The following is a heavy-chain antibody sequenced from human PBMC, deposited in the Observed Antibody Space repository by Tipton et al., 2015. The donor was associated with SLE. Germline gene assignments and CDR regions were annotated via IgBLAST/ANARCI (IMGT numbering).Heavy chain of an antibody. V-gene: IGHV4-34*01. CDR1: GESFSGYY. D-gene: IGHD2-15*01. CDR2: INHNEGS. Sequence: TLSLTCAVYGESFSGYYWSWVRQPPGKGLEWIGEINHNEGSIYNPSLKSRVTISLDTSKNQFSVHLRSVTAADTAVYYCAGISSGGNFYDYYGMDAWGQGTTVTVSS. J-gene: IGHJ6*02. CDR3: AGISSGGNFYDYYGMDA.